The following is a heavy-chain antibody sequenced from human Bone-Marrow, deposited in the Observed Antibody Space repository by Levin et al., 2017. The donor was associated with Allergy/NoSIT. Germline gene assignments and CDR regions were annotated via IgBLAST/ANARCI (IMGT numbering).Heavy chain of an antibody. CDR3: ARGETWSSGLGSYYFYGLDV. D-gene: IGHD6-25*01. CDR2: IYTSGST. Sequence: SETLSLTCTVSGGSFSSYYWSWIRQPAGKGLEWIGRIYTSGSTNYNPSLKSRVTMSVDTSENQFSLKLSSVTAADTAVYYCARGETWSSGLGSYYFYGLDVWGQGTTVTVSS. V-gene: IGHV4-4*07. CDR1: GGSFSSYY. J-gene: IGHJ6*02.